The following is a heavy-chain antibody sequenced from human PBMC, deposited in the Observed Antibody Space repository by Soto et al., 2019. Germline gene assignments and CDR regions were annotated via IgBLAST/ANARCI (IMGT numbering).Heavy chain of an antibody. CDR3: ATEIFILGNTAGGVDY. D-gene: IGHD2-21*01. CDR2: FGPEDGET. V-gene: IGHV1-24*01. Sequence: ASVKVSCKVSGYSLTELSMNWVRLAPGKGLEWMGSFGPEDGETIYAQRFQGRVTMTEDTSTDTAYMELSSLRSEDTAVYYCATEIFILGNTAGGVDYRGQGTLVTVSS. J-gene: IGHJ4*02. CDR1: GYSLTELS.